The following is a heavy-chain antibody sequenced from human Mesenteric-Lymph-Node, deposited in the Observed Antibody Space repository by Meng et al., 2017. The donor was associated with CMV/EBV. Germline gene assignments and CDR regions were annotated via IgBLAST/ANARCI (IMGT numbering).Heavy chain of an antibody. CDR3: ARGSSYDILTGYFDY. D-gene: IGHD3-9*01. V-gene: IGHV4-34*01. CDR1: GGSFSGYY. J-gene: IGHJ4*02. Sequence: GQLAQWGAGLFKPSETLSVTCAVYGGSFSGYYWNWIRQSPEKGLEWIGEINHSGSTTYNPSFTSRIIISVDTSTNQISLNMSSVTAADTAVYYCARGSSYDILTGYFDYWGQGALVTVSS. CDR2: INHSGST.